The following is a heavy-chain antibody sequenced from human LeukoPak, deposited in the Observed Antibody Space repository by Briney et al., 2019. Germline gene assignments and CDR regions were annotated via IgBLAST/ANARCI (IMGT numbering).Heavy chain of an antibody. Sequence: ASVKVSCKASGGTFSSYAISWVRQAPGQGLEWLGRIIPILGIANYAQKFQGGVTITADKSTSTAYMELSSLRSEDTAVYYCARDRYYYDSSGQQIFDYWGEGALVTVSS. V-gene: IGHV1-69*04. CDR1: GGTFSSYA. CDR3: ARDRYYYDSSGQQIFDY. CDR2: IIPILGIA. J-gene: IGHJ4*02. D-gene: IGHD3-22*01.